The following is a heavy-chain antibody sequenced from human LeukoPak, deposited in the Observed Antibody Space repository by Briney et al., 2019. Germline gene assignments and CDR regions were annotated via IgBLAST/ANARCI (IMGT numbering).Heavy chain of an antibody. CDR3: GRGAAVAGSYWYFDL. CDR1: GGSISGYY. D-gene: IGHD6-19*01. J-gene: IGHJ2*01. Sequence: PSETLSLTCAVYGGSISGYYWNWIRQPPGMGLEWIGEINHSGSTNYNPSLKSRVTISVDTSKNQFSLKLSSVTAADTAVYYCGRGAAVAGSYWYFDLWGRGTLVTVSS. V-gene: IGHV4-34*01. CDR2: INHSGST.